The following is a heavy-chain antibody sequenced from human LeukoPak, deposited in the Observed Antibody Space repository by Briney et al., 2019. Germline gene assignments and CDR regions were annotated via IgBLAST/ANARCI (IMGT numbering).Heavy chain of an antibody. Sequence: SETLSLTCAASGFTISSCYYWGWIRQPPGKGLGWIGIIYHSGSTYYNPSLKSRVTISVDTSKNQFSLKLTSVTAADTAVYYCALVRGVIIVDYWGQRTLVTVSS. D-gene: IGHD3-10*01. CDR1: GFTISSCYY. V-gene: IGHV4-38-2*01. CDR2: IYHSGST. J-gene: IGHJ4*02. CDR3: ALVRGVIIVDY.